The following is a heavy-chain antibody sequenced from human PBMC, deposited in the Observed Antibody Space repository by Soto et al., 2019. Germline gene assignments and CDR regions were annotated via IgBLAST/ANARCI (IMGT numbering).Heavy chain of an antibody. CDR1: GFTFDDYA. CDR2: ISWNSGSI. D-gene: IGHD2-2*01. J-gene: IGHJ4*02. CDR3: AKPRGYCSSTSCSAFDY. V-gene: IGHV3-9*01. Sequence: EVQLVESGGGLVQPGRSLRLSCAASGFTFDDYAMHWVRQAPGKGLEWVSGISWNSGSIGYADSVKGRFTISRDNAKNSLYLQMHSLRAEDSALYYCAKPRGYCSSTSCSAFDYWGQGTLVTVSS.